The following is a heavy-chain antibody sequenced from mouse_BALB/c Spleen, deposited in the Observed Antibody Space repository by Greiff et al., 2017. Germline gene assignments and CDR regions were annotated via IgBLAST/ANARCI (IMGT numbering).Heavy chain of an antibody. CDR3: ARGYYGYGAMDY. CDR2: IYPGDGDT. Sequence: QVQLKQSGAELVRPGSSVKISCKASGYAFSSYWMNWVKQRPGQGLEWIGQIYPGDGDTNYNGKFKGKATLTADKSSSTAYMQLSSLTSEDSAVYFCARGYYGYGAMDYWGQGTSVTVSS. V-gene: IGHV1-80*01. D-gene: IGHD1-2*01. CDR1: GYAFSSYW. J-gene: IGHJ4*01.